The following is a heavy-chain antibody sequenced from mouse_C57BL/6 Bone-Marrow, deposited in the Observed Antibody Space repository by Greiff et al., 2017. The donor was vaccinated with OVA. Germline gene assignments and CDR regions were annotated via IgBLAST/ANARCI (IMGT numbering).Heavy chain of an antibody. CDR2: IYPGSGST. CDR1: GYTFTSYW. J-gene: IGHJ1*03. V-gene: IGHV1-55*01. CDR3: ASRRTLLLDWYFDV. D-gene: IGHD2-10*01. Sequence: QVQLQQPGAELVKPGASVKMSCKASGYTFTSYWITWVKQRPGQGLEWIGDIYPGSGSTNYNEKFKSKATLTVDPSSSTAYMQLSSLTSEDAAVYYFASRRTLLLDWYFDVWGTGTTVTVSS.